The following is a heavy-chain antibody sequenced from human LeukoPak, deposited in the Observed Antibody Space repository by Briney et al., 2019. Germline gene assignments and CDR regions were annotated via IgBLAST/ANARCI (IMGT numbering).Heavy chain of an antibody. D-gene: IGHD3-10*01. CDR2: IYHSGST. Sequence: SETLSLTCAVSGGSISSGGYSWSWIRQPPGKGLEWIGYIYHSGSTYYNPSLKSRVTISVDRSKNQFSLKLSSVTAADTAVYYCARAGYGSGPREPHYYGMDVWGKGTTVTVSS. CDR3: ARAGYGSGPREPHYYGMDV. CDR1: GGSISSGGYS. J-gene: IGHJ6*04. V-gene: IGHV4-30-2*01.